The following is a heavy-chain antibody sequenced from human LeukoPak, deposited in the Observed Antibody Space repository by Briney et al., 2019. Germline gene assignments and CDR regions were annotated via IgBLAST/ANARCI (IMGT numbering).Heavy chain of an antibody. Sequence: PSETLSLTCTVSGGSISSSSYYWGWIRQPPGKGLEWIGSIYYSGSTCYNPSLKSRVTISVDTSKNQFSLKLSSVTAADTAVYYCARSGYSYGHFDYWGQGTLVTVSS. CDR1: GGSISSSSYY. D-gene: IGHD5-18*01. CDR2: IYYSGST. J-gene: IGHJ4*02. CDR3: ARSGYSYGHFDY. V-gene: IGHV4-39*01.